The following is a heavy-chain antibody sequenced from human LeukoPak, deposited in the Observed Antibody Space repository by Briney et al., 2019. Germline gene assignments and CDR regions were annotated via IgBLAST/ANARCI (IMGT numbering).Heavy chain of an antibody. CDR2: ISDYNGNS. CDR1: GYTFTSHG. D-gene: IGHD3-16*02. CDR3: AREATYDYVWGSYRSRTPDYFDY. J-gene: IGHJ4*02. V-gene: IGHV1-18*01. Sequence: ASVKVSCKASGYTFTSHGISWVRQAPGQGLEWMGWISDYNGNSNYAQKLQGRVTMTTDTSTSTAYMELRSLRSDDTAVYYCAREATYDYVWGSYRSRTPDYFDYWGQGTLVTVSS.